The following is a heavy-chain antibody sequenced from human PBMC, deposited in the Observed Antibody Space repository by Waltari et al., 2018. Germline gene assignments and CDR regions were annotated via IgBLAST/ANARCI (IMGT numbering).Heavy chain of an antibody. J-gene: IGHJ4*02. Sequence: EVQLVESGGGLVQPGGSLRLSCVAPGFTFSAYSMNWVRQAPGKGLEWVSDISGNSDSIYYGNSMKGRFTISRDNARNSVYLQMNSLRAEDTAVYYCARGMDYWGQGTLVTVSS. V-gene: IGHV3-48*04. CDR3: ARGMDY. CDR2: ISGNSDSI. CDR1: GFTFSAYS.